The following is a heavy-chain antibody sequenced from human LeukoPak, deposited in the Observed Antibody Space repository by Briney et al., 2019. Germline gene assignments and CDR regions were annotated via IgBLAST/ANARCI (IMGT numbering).Heavy chain of an antibody. J-gene: IGHJ4*02. Sequence: GESLKISCKGSGYSFTSYWIGWVRQMPGKGLEWMGIIYPGDSDTRYSPSFQGQVTISADKSIRTAYLQWSSLRASDTAMYYCARLGSGWYGGGDFDYWGQGALVTVSS. D-gene: IGHD6-19*01. V-gene: IGHV5-51*01. CDR3: ARLGSGWYGGGDFDY. CDR1: GYSFTSYW. CDR2: IYPGDSDT.